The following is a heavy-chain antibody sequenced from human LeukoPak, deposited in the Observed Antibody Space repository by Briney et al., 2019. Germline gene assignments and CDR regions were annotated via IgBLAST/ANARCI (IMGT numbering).Heavy chain of an antibody. J-gene: IGHJ4*02. CDR3: ARLTSYYDILNVYFSFDY. D-gene: IGHD3-9*01. Sequence: SETLSLTCTVSGGSISSSSYYWGWIRQPPGKGLEWIGSIYYSGSTYYNPSLKSRVTISVDTSKNQFSLTLSSVTAADTAVYYCARLTSYYDILNVYFSFDYWGRGPLVTVSS. V-gene: IGHV4-39*01. CDR1: GGSISSSSYY. CDR2: IYYSGST.